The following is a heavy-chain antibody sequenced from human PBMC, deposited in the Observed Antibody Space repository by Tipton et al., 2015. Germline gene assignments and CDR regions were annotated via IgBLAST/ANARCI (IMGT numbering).Heavy chain of an antibody. Sequence: SLRLSCAASGFSFSDYYMSWIRQAPGKGLEWLSYVSGSGNTMYYADFVKGRFTISRDNAKNSLYLQMSSLRVDDTAVYYCARRRGRVYFDLWGRGTLVTVSS. CDR1: GFSFSDYY. D-gene: IGHD3-16*01. V-gene: IGHV3-11*01. J-gene: IGHJ2*01. CDR2: VSGSGNTM. CDR3: ARRRGRVYFDL.